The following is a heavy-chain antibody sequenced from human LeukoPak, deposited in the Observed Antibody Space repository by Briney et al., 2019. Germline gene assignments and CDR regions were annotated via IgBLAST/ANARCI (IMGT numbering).Heavy chain of an antibody. CDR1: GGTFGSYA. Sequence: SVKVSCKASGGTFGSYAISWVRQAPGQGLEWMGGIIPIFGTANYAQKFQGRVTITADESTSTAYMELSSLRSEDTAVYYCARWRFGELSYYYYYGMDVWGQGTTVTVSS. J-gene: IGHJ6*02. D-gene: IGHD3-10*01. CDR2: IIPIFGTA. V-gene: IGHV1-69*13. CDR3: ARWRFGELSYYYYYGMDV.